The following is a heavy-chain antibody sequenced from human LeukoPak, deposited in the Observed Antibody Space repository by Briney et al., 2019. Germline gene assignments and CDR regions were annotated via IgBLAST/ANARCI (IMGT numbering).Heavy chain of an antibody. D-gene: IGHD2-21*01. J-gene: IGHJ5*02. Sequence: SVKVSCKASGFTFTSSAVQWVRQARGQRLEWIGWIVVGSGNTNYAQKFQERVTITRDMSTSLVYMELSSLRSEDTAVYYCAADVIPGPKGFDPWGQGTLVTVSS. CDR1: GFTFTSSA. CDR2: IVVGSGNT. CDR3: AADVIPGPKGFDP. V-gene: IGHV1-58*01.